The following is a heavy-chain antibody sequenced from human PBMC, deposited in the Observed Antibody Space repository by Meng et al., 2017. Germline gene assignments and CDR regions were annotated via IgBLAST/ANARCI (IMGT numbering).Heavy chain of an antibody. D-gene: IGHD3-10*01. CDR3: TRDRGDIIGDAFDI. Sequence: GGSLRLSCTASGFTFGDYAMSWFRQAPGKGLEWVGFIRSKAYGGTTEYAASVKGRFTISRDDSKSIAYLQMNSLKTEDTAVYYCTRDRGDIIGDAFDIWGQATMITVSS. CDR1: GFTFGDYA. J-gene: IGHJ3*02. CDR2: IRSKAYGGTT. V-gene: IGHV3-49*03.